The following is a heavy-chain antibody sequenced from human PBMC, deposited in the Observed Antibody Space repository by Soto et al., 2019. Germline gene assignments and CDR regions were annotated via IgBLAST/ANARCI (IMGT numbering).Heavy chain of an antibody. Sequence: PSETLSLTWTVSGGSISSYYWSWIRQPPGKGLEWIGYIYYSGSTNNNPSLKSRVTISVDTSKNQFSLKLSSVTAADTAVYYCARGNPSRGSSSSLKIYVFDYWGQGTLVTVSS. CDR2: IYYSGST. V-gene: IGHV4-59*01. CDR3: ARGNPSRGSSSSLKIYVFDY. D-gene: IGHD6-6*01. J-gene: IGHJ4*02. CDR1: GGSISSYY.